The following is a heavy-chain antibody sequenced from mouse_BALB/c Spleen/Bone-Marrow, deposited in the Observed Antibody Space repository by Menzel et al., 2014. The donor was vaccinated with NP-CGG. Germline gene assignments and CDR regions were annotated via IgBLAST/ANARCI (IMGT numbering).Heavy chain of an antibody. CDR2: IYPGDGST. CDR1: GYTFTSYF. Sequence: QLQQSGPELVKPGASVKMSCKASGYTFTSYFIHWVKQRPGQGLEWIGWIYPGDGSTKYNEKFKVKTTLTADKSSSTAYMFLSSLTSEDSAIYFCAYYRYDEYFDVWGAGTTVTVSS. V-gene: IGHV1S56*01. CDR3: AYYRYDEYFDV. J-gene: IGHJ1*01. D-gene: IGHD2-14*01.